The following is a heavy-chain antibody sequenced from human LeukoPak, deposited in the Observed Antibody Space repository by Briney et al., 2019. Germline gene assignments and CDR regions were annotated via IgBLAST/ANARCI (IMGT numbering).Heavy chain of an antibody. CDR2: INHSGST. CDR3: AIQLWSQDWFDP. V-gene: IGHV4-34*01. CDR1: GGSFSGYY. J-gene: IGHJ5*02. Sequence: SETLSLTCAVYGGSFSGYYWSWVRQPPGKGLEWIGEINHSGSTNYNPSLKSRVTISVDTSKNQFSLKLSSVTAADTAVYYCAIQLWSQDWFDPWGQGTLVTVSS. D-gene: IGHD5-18*01.